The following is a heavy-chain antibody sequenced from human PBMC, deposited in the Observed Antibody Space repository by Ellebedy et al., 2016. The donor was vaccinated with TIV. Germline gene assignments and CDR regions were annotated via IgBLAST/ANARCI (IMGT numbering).Heavy chain of an antibody. D-gene: IGHD3-10*01. Sequence: MPSETLSLTCTVSGGSIINYYWTWIRQPAGKGLEWIGRIFTSGSTNYNPSRKSRLAMSVDTSKNQFSLKLNSVTAADTAVYYCARWGSGSGTGGGVYGMDVWGQGTTVTVSS. CDR1: GGSIINYY. CDR2: IFTSGST. V-gene: IGHV4-4*07. CDR3: ARWGSGSGTGGGVYGMDV. J-gene: IGHJ6*02.